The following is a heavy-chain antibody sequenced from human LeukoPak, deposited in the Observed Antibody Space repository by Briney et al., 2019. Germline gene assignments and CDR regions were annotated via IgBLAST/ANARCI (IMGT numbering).Heavy chain of an antibody. V-gene: IGHV3-7*01. CDR2: IKYDGSEK. D-gene: IGHD6-13*01. J-gene: IGHJ4*02. Sequence: PGGSLRLSCAASGFTSSSYWMSWVRQAPGKGLEWVANIKYDGSEKDYVDSVKGRFTISRDNAKNSLYLQTNSLRAEDTAVYYCARDIEAAGLFFDYWGQGALVTVSS. CDR3: ARDIEAAGLFFDY. CDR1: GFTSSSYW.